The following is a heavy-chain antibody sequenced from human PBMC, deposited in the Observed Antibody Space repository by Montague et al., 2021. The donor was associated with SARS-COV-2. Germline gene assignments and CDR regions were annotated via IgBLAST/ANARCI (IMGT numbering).Heavy chain of an antibody. CDR1: GFSLSTSGMC. Sequence: PALVKPTQTLTLTCTFSGFSLSTSGMCVSWIRQPPGKALEWLTLIDWDDDKYYSTSLKTRLIISKDTSKNQVVLTMTNMDPVDTATYYCARSYGTTVVTRDFDYWGQGTLVTVSS. D-gene: IGHD4-23*01. CDR2: IDWDDDK. V-gene: IGHV2-70*01. J-gene: IGHJ4*02. CDR3: ARSYGTTVVTRDFDY.